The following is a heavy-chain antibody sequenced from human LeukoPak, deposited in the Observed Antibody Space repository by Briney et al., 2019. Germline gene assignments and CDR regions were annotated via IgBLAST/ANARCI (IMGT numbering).Heavy chain of an antibody. V-gene: IGHV4-31*02. J-gene: IGHJ5*02. CDR2: IYYSGST. CDR1: GFTFSDYY. Sequence: LRLSCAASGFTFSDYYMSWIRQHPGKGLEWIGYIYYSGSTYYNPSLKSRVTISVDTSKNQFSLKLSSVTAADTAVYYCAREGSSPPGAGWFDPWGQGTLVTVCS. CDR3: AREGSSPPGAGWFDP. D-gene: IGHD6-6*01.